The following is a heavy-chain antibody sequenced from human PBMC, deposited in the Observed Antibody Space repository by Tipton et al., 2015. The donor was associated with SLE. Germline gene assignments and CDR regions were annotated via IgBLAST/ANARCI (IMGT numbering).Heavy chain of an antibody. J-gene: IGHJ4*02. CDR1: GDSISSYY. CDR2: IYDIGGT. Sequence: TLSLTCTVSGDSISSYYWSWIRQPPGKGLEWIGYIYDIGGTNYNPSLMGRLSMSMDTSKNQFSLKLSSVTAADTAVYYCASFDPDYWGQGTLVTVSS. V-gene: IGHV4-59*08. CDR3: ASFDPDY.